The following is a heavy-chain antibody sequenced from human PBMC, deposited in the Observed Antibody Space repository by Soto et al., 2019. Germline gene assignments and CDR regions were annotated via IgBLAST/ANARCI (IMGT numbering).Heavy chain of an antibody. CDR3: ARDVYDFWSGYYGIDY. Sequence: ASVKVSCKASGYTFTSYAMHWVRQAPGHRLEWMGWINAGNGNTKYSQKFQGRVTITRDTSASTAYMELSSLRSEDTAVYYCARDVYDFWSGYYGIDYWGQGTLVTVSS. CDR2: INAGNGNT. D-gene: IGHD3-3*01. V-gene: IGHV1-3*01. CDR1: GYTFTSYA. J-gene: IGHJ4*02.